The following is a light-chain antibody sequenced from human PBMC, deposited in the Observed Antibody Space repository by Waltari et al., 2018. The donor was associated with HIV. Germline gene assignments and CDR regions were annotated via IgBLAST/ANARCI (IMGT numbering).Light chain of an antibody. V-gene: IGLV2-14*01. CDR1: STAVGGYKY. CDR3: WSYTSSDTFV. Sequence: HSALSQPVSVSGSPGQSLAISCTGTSTAVGGYKYVSWYQHHPGKAPKLMIYEVSNRPSGVSNRFSGSKSGDTAFLTISGLQAEDEADYYCWSYTSSDTFVFGTGTEVTVL. J-gene: IGLJ1*01. CDR2: EVS.